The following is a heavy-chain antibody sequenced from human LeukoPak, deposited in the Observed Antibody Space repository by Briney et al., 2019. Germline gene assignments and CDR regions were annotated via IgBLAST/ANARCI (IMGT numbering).Heavy chain of an antibody. D-gene: IGHD2-21*01. V-gene: IGHV4-59*01. J-gene: IGHJ6*02. CDR1: GCSISSYY. CDR2: IYYSGST. Sequence: SETLSLTCTVSGCSISSYYWSWIRQPPGKGLEWIGYIYYSGSTNYNPSLKSRVTISVDTYKNKFSLKLSSVTAADTAVYYCARDRGERAEYYYYYYYGMDVWGQGTTVTVSS. CDR3: ARDRGERAEYYYYYYYGMDV.